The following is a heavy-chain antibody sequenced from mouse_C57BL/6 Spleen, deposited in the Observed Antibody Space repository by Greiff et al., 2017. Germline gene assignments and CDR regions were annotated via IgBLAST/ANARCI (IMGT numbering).Heavy chain of an antibody. V-gene: IGHV5-17*01. D-gene: IGHD2-5*01. CDR1: GFTFSDYG. J-gene: IGHJ4*01. Sequence: EVKLVESGGGLVKPGGSLKLSCAASGFTFSDYGMHWVRQAPEKGLEWVAYISSGSSTIYYADTVKGRFTISRDNAKNTLFLQMTSLRSEDTAMYYCARASYYSNYVGAMDYWGQGTSVTVSS. CDR3: ARASYYSNYVGAMDY. CDR2: ISSGSSTI.